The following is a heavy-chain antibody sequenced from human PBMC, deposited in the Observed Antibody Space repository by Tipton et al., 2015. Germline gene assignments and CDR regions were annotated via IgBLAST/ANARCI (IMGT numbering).Heavy chain of an antibody. CDR3: ARGNANSSTWHFDY. D-gene: IGHD2-2*01. CDR1: GGSINSGGYY. CDR2: IYNSGNT. V-gene: IGHV4-31*03. Sequence: TLSLTCTVSGGSINSGGYYWSWIRQHPGKGLEWIGFIYNSGNTRYNPSLKSRVTISADTYENQFSLKLISVTAADTAIYYCARGNANSSTWHFDYWGQGSMVTVSS. J-gene: IGHJ4*02.